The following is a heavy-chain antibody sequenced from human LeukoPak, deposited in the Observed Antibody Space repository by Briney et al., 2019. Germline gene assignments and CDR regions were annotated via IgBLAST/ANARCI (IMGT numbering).Heavy chain of an antibody. CDR3: GRDRVLTEPTPHYCAMDV. V-gene: IGHV3-49*04. Sequence: PGGSLRLSCTSSGFTFGKDGVSWVRQAPGKGLEWVGLIRSKTYGGTTKYAASVKGRFTVSRDDSKGVAYLQMNSLESEDTAVYYCGRDRVLTEPTPHYCAMDVWGQGTTVTVSS. J-gene: IGHJ6*02. CDR2: IRSKTYGGTT. CDR1: GFTFGKDG. D-gene: IGHD1-14*01.